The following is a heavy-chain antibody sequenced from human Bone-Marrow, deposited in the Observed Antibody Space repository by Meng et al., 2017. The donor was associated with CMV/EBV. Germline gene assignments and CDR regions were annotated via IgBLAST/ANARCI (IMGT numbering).Heavy chain of an antibody. D-gene: IGHD1-7*01. J-gene: IGHJ3*02. CDR1: GFTFSSYW. Sequence: GESLKISCAASGFTFSSYWMSWVRQAPGKGLEWVANIKQDGSEKYYVDSVKGRFTISRDNAKNSLYLQMNSLRAEDTAVYYCARERTTAVNDAFDIWGQGTMVTVSS. CDR3: ARERTTAVNDAFDI. V-gene: IGHV3-7*01. CDR2: IKQDGSEK.